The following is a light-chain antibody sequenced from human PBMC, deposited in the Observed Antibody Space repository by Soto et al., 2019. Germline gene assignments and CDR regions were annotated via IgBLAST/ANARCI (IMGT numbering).Light chain of an antibody. CDR3: QQYDSYPWT. CDR1: QSVSSN. V-gene: IGKV3-15*01. J-gene: IGKJ1*01. CDR2: GAS. Sequence: EMVMTQSPATLSVSPGERATLYCRASQSVSSNLAWYQQKPGQAPRLLIYGASTRATGIPARFSGSGSGTDFTLTISSLQPDDFATYYCQQYDSYPWTFGQGTNVDIK.